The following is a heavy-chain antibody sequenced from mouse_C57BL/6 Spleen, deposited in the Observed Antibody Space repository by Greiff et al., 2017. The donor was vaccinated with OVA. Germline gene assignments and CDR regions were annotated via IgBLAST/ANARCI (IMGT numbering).Heavy chain of an antibody. CDR2: IYPSDSET. D-gene: IGHD2-3*01. J-gene: IGHJ3*01. V-gene: IGHV1-61*01. CDR1: GYTFTSYW. CDR3: AMVYDGYYVAY. Sequence: QVQLQQPGAELVRPGSSVKLSCKASGYTFTSYWMDWVKQRPGQGLEWIGNIYPSDSETHYNQKFKDKATLTVDKSSSTAYMQLSSLTSEDSAVYYCAMVYDGYYVAYWGQGTLVTVSA.